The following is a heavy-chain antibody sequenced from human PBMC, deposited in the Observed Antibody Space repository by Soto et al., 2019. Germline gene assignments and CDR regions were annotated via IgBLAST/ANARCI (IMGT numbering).Heavy chain of an antibody. CDR1: GGTFGSYA. CDR2: IIPIPGTA. V-gene: IGHV1-69*01. D-gene: IGHD2-2*01. Sequence: QVQLVQSGAEVKKPGSSVKVSCKASGGTFGSYAISWVRQAPGQGLEWMGGIIPIPGTANYAQKFQRRVTIAADESTSTDYMELCSLRYEDTAVYYCPRSHGSSTSLESYYYYYYGMNVWGQGTTVTVSS. J-gene: IGHJ6*02. CDR3: PRSHGSSTSLESYYYYYYGMNV.